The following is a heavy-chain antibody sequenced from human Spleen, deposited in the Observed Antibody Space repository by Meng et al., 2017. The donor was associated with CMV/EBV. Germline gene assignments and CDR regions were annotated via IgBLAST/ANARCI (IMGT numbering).Heavy chain of an antibody. CDR1: GYTCTSYA. CDR3: ARDSPLDGYSLLDY. CDR2: VDPNTGNP. Sequence: QVQLVQAGAEVKQPGASMKVSCRPSGYTCTSYAINWVRQAPGQGPDWKGWVDPNTGNPTYAQGFTGRFVFSLDTSVSTAYLQINSLRADDTAVYYCARDSPLDGYSLLDYWGQGTLVTVSS. D-gene: IGHD5-24*01. V-gene: IGHV7-4-1*02. J-gene: IGHJ4*02.